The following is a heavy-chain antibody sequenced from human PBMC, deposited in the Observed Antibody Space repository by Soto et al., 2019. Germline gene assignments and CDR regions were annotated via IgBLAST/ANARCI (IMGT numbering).Heavy chain of an antibody. CDR3: ARDSSFMINGGGGYFDY. V-gene: IGHV3-33*01. D-gene: IGHD3-16*01. Sequence: QVQLVESGGGVVQPGRSLRLSCAASGFTFSSYGMHWVRQAPGKGLEWVAVIWYDGSNKYYADSVKGRFTISRDNSKNTLYLKMNSREAGDRAVFSWARDSSFMINGGGGYFDYWGQGTLVTVSS. CDR2: IWYDGSNK. J-gene: IGHJ4*02. CDR1: GFTFSSYG.